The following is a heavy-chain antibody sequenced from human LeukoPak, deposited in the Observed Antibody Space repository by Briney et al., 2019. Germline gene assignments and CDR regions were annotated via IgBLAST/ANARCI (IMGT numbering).Heavy chain of an antibody. D-gene: IGHD2-15*01. V-gene: IGHV3-20*04. CDR3: ARKFGDSCFN. CDR1: GFTFDDYA. Sequence: GGSLRLSCAASGFTFDDYAMTWVRQAPGKGLEWVSYISWNGGSTSYADSVKGRFAISRDNADKSLYLQMNSLRAEDTALYYCARKFGDSCFNWGQGTLVTVSS. J-gene: IGHJ4*02. CDR2: ISWNGGST.